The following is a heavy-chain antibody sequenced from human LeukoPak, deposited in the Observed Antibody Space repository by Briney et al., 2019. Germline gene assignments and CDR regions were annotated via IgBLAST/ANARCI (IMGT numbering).Heavy chain of an antibody. J-gene: IGHJ5*02. CDR2: INHSGST. D-gene: IGHD3-10*01. V-gene: IGHV4-34*01. CDR3: ARGGTLLFGDYSWFDP. Sequence: SETLSLTCAVYGGSFSGYYWSWIRQPPGKGLEWIGEINHSGSTNYNPSLKSRVTISVDTSKNQFSLKLSSVTAADTAVYYCARGGTLLFGDYSWFDPWGQGTLVTVSS. CDR1: GGSFSGYY.